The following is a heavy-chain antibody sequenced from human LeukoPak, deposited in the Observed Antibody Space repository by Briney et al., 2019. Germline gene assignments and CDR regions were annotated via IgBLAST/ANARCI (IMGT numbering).Heavy chain of an antibody. Sequence: PSETLSLTCTVSGGSISSISYHWAWIRQPPGKGLEWIATGYYTGSAYYNPSLKSRVTISVDTSKSQFSLKLSSVTTADTALYYCARYASGSYYWFDPWGQGTLVTVSS. V-gene: IGHV4-39*01. CDR2: GYYTGSA. D-gene: IGHD3-10*01. CDR1: GGSISSISYH. J-gene: IGHJ5*02. CDR3: ARYASGSYYWFDP.